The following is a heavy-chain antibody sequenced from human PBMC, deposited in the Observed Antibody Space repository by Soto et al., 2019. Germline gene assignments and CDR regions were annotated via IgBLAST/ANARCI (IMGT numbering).Heavy chain of an antibody. J-gene: IGHJ6*02. Sequence: QLQLQESGPGLVKPSETLSLTCTVSGGSISSSSYYWGWIRQPPGKGLEWIGSIYYSGSTYYNPSLKSRVTLSVDTSKNQFSLKLSSVTAADTAVYYCARQVVVVIGYYYGMDVWGQGTTVTVSS. CDR3: ARQVVVVIGYYYGMDV. V-gene: IGHV4-39*01. CDR2: IYYSGST. CDR1: GGSISSSSYY. D-gene: IGHD3-22*01.